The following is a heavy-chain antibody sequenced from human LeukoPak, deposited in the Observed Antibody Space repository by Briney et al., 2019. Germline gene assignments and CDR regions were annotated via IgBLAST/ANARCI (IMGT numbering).Heavy chain of an antibody. CDR1: GFTFSSYG. V-gene: IGHV3-33*01. J-gene: IGHJ4*02. D-gene: IGHD5-18*01. CDR2: IWCDGSNK. CDR3: ARDVDTAMVGYEFDY. Sequence: GGSLRLSCAASGFTFSSYGMHWVRQAPGKGLEWVAVIWCDGSNKYYADSVKGRFTISRDNSKNTLYLQMNSLRAEDTAVYYCARDVDTAMVGYEFDYWGQGTLVTVSS.